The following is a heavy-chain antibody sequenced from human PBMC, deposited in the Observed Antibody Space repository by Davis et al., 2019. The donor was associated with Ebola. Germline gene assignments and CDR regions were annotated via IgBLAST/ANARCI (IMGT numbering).Heavy chain of an antibody. CDR1: GFTFSDYY. D-gene: IGHD1-26*01. V-gene: IGHV3-73*01. CDR2: IRSKANSYAT. Sequence: GESLKISCAASGFTFSDYYMSWVRQASGKGLEWVGRIRSKANSYATAYAASVKGRFTISRDDSKNTAYLQMNSLKTEDTAVYYCTSTTNLIDYWGQGTLVTVSS. J-gene: IGHJ4*02. CDR3: TSTTNLIDY.